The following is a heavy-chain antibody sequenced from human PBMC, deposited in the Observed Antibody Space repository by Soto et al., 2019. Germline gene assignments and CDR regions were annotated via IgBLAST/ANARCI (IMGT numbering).Heavy chain of an antibody. J-gene: IGHJ5*02. D-gene: IGHD3-22*01. Sequence: QVQLVQSGAEVKKTGSSVKVSCKISGGIFSRHAIDWVRQAPGQGLEWMGGIVPKLGTVIYAQNFQARVTISADELTNTSYLALSGLTFEATAVYYCARPRTYYYESVGYNGHQFDDWGQGTLVTVSS. CDR2: IVPKLGTV. CDR3: ARPRTYYYESVGYNGHQFDD. V-gene: IGHV1-69*01. CDR1: GGIFSRHA.